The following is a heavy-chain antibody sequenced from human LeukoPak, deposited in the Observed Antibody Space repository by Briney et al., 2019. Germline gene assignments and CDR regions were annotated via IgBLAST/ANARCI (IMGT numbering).Heavy chain of an antibody. V-gene: IGHV3-13*01. Sequence: GGSLRLSCAASGFTFSSYDMHWVRQATGKGLEWVSAIGTAGDTYYPGSVKGRFTISRENAKNSLYLQMNSLRAGDTAVYYCARARSYYDSSGHYYYYYYMDVWGKGTTVTISS. D-gene: IGHD3-22*01. CDR3: ARARSYYDSSGHYYYYYYMDV. CDR1: GFTFSSYD. CDR2: IGTAGDT. J-gene: IGHJ6*03.